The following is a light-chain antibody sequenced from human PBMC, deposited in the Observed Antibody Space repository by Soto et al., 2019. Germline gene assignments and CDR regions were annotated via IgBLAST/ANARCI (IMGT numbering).Light chain of an antibody. CDR2: EVS. J-gene: IGKJ1*01. CDR1: QSLQDRDGKSY. CDR3: MQAIQPPWT. V-gene: IGKV2D-29*01. Sequence: VMTQTPVSLSVTPGQPASISCRSSQSLQDRDGKSYLCWYLQKPGQPPQLLIYEVSHRFSGVPDRFSGSGSGTHFTLKISRVEAEDVGVYYCMQAIQPPWTFGQGTKVEIK.